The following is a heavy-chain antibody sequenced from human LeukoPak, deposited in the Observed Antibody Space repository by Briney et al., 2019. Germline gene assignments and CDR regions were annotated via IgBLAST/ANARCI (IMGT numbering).Heavy chain of an antibody. CDR3: ARDRYYDILTGYYLLMDY. CDR1: GYTFTSYG. V-gene: IGHV1-18*01. J-gene: IGHJ4*02. D-gene: IGHD3-9*01. CDR2: ISAYNGNT. Sequence: ASVKVSCKASGYTFTSYGISWVRQAPGQGLGWMGWISAYNGNTNYAQKLQGRVTMTTDTSTSTAYMELRSLRSDDTAVYYCARDRYYDILTGYYLLMDYWGQGTLVTVSS.